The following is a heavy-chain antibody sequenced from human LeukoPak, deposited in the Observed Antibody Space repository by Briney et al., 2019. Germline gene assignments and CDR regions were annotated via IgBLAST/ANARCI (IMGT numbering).Heavy chain of an antibody. D-gene: IGHD1-26*01. CDR1: TDSISSDYS. J-gene: IGHJ4*02. Sequence: SETLPLTCVVSTDSISSDYSWGWLRQPPGKGLEWIGSLYHSGTIYYNPSLRSRVTISLDMSKNQFPLNLSSVTAADTAVYYCASLFILGGAVDNWGQGTLVTVSS. CDR3: ASLFILGGAVDN. CDR2: LYHSGTI. V-gene: IGHV4-38-2*01.